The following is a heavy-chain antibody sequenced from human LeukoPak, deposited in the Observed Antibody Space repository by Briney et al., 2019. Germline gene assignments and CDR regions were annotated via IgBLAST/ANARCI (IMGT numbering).Heavy chain of an antibody. CDR3: AKDPSGDSFGSYGLDV. CDR2: ISYDGSNK. Sequence: GRSPRLSCAASGFTFSSYDMHWVRKAPGKGLEWVAVISYDGSNKYYAASVKGRFTISRDNSKNTLYLQINSRRPEDTAVYYCAKDPSGDSFGSYGLDVWGQGTTVTVSS. CDR1: GFTFSSYD. J-gene: IGHJ6*02. D-gene: IGHD5-18*01. V-gene: IGHV3-30*18.